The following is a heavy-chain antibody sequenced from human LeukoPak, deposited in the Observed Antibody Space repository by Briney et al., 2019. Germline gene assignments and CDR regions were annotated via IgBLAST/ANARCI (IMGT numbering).Heavy chain of an antibody. J-gene: IGHJ4*02. CDR3: ARSLPGYSSRGGVDY. V-gene: IGHV6-1*01. Sequence: SQTLSLTCAISGDSFSSNSAAWNWVRQSPSRGLEWLGSTYYRSKWYNDYAVCVKSRITMNPDTSKNQFSLQLNSVTPEDTAVYYCARSLPGYSSRGGVDYWGQGTLVTVSS. D-gene: IGHD6-13*01. CDR2: TYYRSKWYN. CDR1: GDSFSSNSAA.